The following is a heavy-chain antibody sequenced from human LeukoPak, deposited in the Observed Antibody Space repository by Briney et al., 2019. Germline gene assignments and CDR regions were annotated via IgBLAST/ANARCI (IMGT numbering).Heavy chain of an antibody. J-gene: IGHJ4*02. CDR3: ARDGGSNYFDY. CDR1: GGSISSGGYS. CDR2: IYHSGST. D-gene: IGHD3-16*01. Sequence: PSQALSLTCAVSGGSISSGGYSRSWIRKPPGKGLEWIGYIYHSGSTYYNPSLKSRVTISVDRSKNQFSLKLSSVTAADTAVYYCARDGGSNYFDYWGQGTLVTVSS. V-gene: IGHV4-30-2*01.